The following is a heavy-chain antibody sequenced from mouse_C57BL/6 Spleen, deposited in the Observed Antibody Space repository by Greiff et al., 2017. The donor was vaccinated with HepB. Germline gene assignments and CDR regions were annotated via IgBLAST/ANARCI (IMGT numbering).Heavy chain of an antibody. CDR1: GYAFSSSW. CDR2: IYPGDGDT. Sequence: QVQLQQSGPELVKPGASVKISCKASGYAFSSSWMNWVKQRPGKGLEWIGRIYPGDGDTNYNGNFKGKATLTADKSSSTAYMQLSSLTSEDSAVYFCARLHYFDYWGQGTTLTVSS. V-gene: IGHV1-82*01. CDR3: ARLHYFDY. J-gene: IGHJ2*01.